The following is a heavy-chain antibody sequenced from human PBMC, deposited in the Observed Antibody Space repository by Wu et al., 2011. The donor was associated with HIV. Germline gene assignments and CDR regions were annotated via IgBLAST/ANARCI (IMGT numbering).Heavy chain of an antibody. V-gene: IGHV1-69*06. CDR3: ARSLRATVTPNSYYGVGR. J-gene: IGHJ6*01. CDR1: GGTFSSYA. Sequence: QVQLVQSGAEVKKPGSSVKVSCKASGGTFSSYAISWVRQAPGQGLEWMGRIIPIFGTTNYAQKFQGRVTLTADKSTSTAYMELSSLRSEDTAVYYCARSLRATVTPNSYYGVGRLGAKGPRSPSPQ. D-gene: IGHD4-17*01. CDR2: IIPIFGTT.